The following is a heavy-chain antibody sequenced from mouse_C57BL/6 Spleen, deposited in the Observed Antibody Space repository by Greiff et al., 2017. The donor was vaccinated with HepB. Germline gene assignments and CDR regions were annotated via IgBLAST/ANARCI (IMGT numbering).Heavy chain of an antibody. J-gene: IGHJ1*03. Sequence: VQLQQPGAELVRPGSSVKLSCKASGYTFTSYWMDWVKQRPGQGLEWIGNIYPSDSETHYNQKFKDKATLTVDKSSSTAYMQLSSLTSEDSAVYYCARGRIYYGKTWYFDVWGTGTTVTVSS. CDR3: ARGRIYYGKTWYFDV. CDR2: IYPSDSET. V-gene: IGHV1-61*01. D-gene: IGHD2-1*01. CDR1: GYTFTSYW.